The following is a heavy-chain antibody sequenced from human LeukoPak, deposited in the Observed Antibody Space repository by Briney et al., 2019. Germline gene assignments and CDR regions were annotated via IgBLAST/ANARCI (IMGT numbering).Heavy chain of an antibody. Sequence: SVKVSCKASGGTFSSYAISWVRQAPGQGLEWMGRIIPIFGTANYAQKFQGRVTITTDESTSTAYMELSSLRSEDTAVYYCARVYGDYDGYYYYYYYMDVWGKGTTVTVSS. D-gene: IGHD4-17*01. CDR2: IIPIFGTA. CDR3: ARVYGDYDGYYYYYYYMDV. CDR1: GGTFSSYA. J-gene: IGHJ6*03. V-gene: IGHV1-69*05.